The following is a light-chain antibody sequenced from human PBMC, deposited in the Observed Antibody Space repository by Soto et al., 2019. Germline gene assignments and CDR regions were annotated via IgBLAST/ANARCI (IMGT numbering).Light chain of an antibody. CDR3: QQRSNWPLT. V-gene: IGKV1-5*01. Sequence: IRMNPSPSTLSASVGYRVTLTCRASQNVDTWLAWYQQKPGKAPKVLIYDASSLESGVPSRFSGSGSGTDFTLTISSLEPEDFAVYYCQQRSNWPLTFGGGTKVDIK. J-gene: IGKJ4*01. CDR1: QNVDTW. CDR2: DAS.